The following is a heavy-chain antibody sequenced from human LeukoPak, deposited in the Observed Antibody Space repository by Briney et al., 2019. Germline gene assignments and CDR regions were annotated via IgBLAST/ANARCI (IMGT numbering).Heavy chain of an antibody. D-gene: IGHD6-19*01. V-gene: IGHV1-3*01. CDR1: GYSFTSYA. CDR2: INAGNGNT. CDR3: ARGQAVAGTSLDY. Sequence: ASVKVSCKASGYSFTSYAMHWVRHAPGQRLEWMGWINAGNGNTKYSQKFQGRVTITRDTSASTAYMELSRLRSEDTAVYYCARGQAVAGTSLDYWGQGTLVTVSS. J-gene: IGHJ4*02.